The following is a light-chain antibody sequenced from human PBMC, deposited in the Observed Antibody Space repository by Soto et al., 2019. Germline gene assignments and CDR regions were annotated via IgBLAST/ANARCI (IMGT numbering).Light chain of an antibody. J-gene: IGKJ5*01. Sequence: ENVLTQSPGTLSLSPGERATLSCSASQTVSSYVTWYQQRPGQAPRLLIYGASKRSTGIPDRFSGSGSGIDFALTISRLEPEDFALYYCQQYGTSPITFGQGTRLESK. CDR1: QTVSSY. CDR3: QQYGTSPIT. V-gene: IGKV3-20*01. CDR2: GAS.